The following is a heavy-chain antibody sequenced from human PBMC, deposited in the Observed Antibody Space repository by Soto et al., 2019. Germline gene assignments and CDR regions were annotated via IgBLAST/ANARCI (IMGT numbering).Heavy chain of an antibody. CDR3: ARARFDSWSHIYYGLDV. CDR2: ITHGGST. J-gene: IGHJ6*02. V-gene: IGHV4-34*01. Sequence: ETLSLTCGVYGGSFSAYSWTWLRQSPGKGLEWIGEITHGGSTDYNPALKSRLVMSVDTSKNQFSLRVTSVTAADAAVYFCARARFDSWSHIYYGLDVWGQGTTVTVSS. CDR1: GGSFSAYS. D-gene: IGHD3-3*01.